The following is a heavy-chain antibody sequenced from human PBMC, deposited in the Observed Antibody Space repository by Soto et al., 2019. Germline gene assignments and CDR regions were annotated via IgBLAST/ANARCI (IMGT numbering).Heavy chain of an antibody. V-gene: IGHV4-4*02. CDR2: IYHSGST. CDR1: GGSISSSNW. Sequence: QVQLQESGPGLVKPSGTLSLTCAVSGGSISSSNWWSWVRQPPGKGLEWIGEIYHSGSTNYNPSLKSLVTRXXDXSXXQFALKLSSVTAADTAVYDCARGTHRRGFNDGMDVWGQGTTVTVSS. D-gene: IGHD3-10*01. J-gene: IGHJ6*02. CDR3: ARGTHRRGFNDGMDV.